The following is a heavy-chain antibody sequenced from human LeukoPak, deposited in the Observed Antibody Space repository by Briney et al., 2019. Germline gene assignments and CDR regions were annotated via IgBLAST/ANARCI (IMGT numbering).Heavy chain of an antibody. CDR2: IYPGDSDT. V-gene: IGHV5-51*01. D-gene: IGHD6-13*01. Sequence: GESLKISCKGSGYSFTSYWIGWVRQMPGKGLEWMGIIYPGDSDTRYSPSFQGQVTISAGKSISTAYLQWSSLKASDTAMYYCARDKRASSSWFHAMVFIFDYWGQGTLVTVSS. J-gene: IGHJ4*02. CDR3: ARDKRASSSWFHAMVFIFDY. CDR1: GYSFTSYW.